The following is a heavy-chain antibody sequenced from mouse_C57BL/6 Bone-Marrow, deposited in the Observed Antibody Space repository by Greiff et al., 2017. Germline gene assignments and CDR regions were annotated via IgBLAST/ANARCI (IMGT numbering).Heavy chain of an antibody. CDR2: ISSGGSYT. CDR3: ARQGVYDYDGWYFDV. D-gene: IGHD2-4*01. Sequence: EVQLVESGGDLVKPGGSLKLSCAASGFTFSSYGMSWVRQTPDTRLEWVATISSGGSYTYYPDSVKGRFTISRDNAKNTLYLQMSSLKSEDTSMYYCARQGVYDYDGWYFDVWGTGTTVTVSS. CDR1: GFTFSSYG. J-gene: IGHJ1*03. V-gene: IGHV5-6*01.